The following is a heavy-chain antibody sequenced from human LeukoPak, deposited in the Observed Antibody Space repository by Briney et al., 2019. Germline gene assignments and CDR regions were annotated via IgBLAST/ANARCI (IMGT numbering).Heavy chain of an antibody. Sequence: GGSLRLSCAASGFTFSSYSMNWVRQAPGKGLEWVSSISPDARYIYYADSLKGRFTVSRDNAKNSLYLQMNSLAVEDTAVYYCTTPAAGPRAEYSQYWGQGTLVTVSP. D-gene: IGHD6-13*01. CDR1: GFTFSSYS. CDR3: TTPAAGPRAEYSQY. J-gene: IGHJ1*01. V-gene: IGHV3-21*01. CDR2: ISPDARYI.